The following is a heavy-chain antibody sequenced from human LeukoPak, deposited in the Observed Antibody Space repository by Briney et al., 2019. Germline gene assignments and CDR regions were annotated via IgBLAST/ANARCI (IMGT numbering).Heavy chain of an antibody. Sequence: PGGSLRLSCVASAFTFASHWTSWVRQAPGKALEWVATIRQDGGAKYYLDSVKGRFIISRDNARNSLSLQMDSLRVEDTAVYYCARLPGEFTIYDYWGQGTLVTVSS. V-gene: IGHV3-7*01. CDR2: IRQDGGAK. J-gene: IGHJ4*02. D-gene: IGHD3-3*01. CDR3: ARLPGEFTIYDY. CDR1: AFTFASHW.